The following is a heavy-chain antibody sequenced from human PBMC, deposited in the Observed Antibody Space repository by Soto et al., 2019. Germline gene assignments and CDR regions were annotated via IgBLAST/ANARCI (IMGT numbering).Heavy chain of an antibody. Sequence: QVHVVQSGAEMKSLGSSVKVSCQASGGTYSSYAFNWVRQAPGQGLEWMGGIIPVFETTNLAQKFQGRVTLTADESTTTAYVELSRLRSDDAAVYFCNLGYSSSSKNFFYYWGQGTLVSVTS. CDR2: IIPVFETT. D-gene: IGHD3-10*01. CDR1: GGTYSSYA. CDR3: NLGYSSSSKNFFYY. J-gene: IGHJ4*02. V-gene: IGHV1-69*01.